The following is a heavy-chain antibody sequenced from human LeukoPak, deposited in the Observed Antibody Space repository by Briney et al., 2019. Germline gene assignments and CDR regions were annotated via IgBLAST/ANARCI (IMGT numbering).Heavy chain of an antibody. Sequence: SETLSLTCTVSGGSISSGSYYWSWIRQPAGKGLEWIGRIYTSGSTNYNPSLKSRVTISVDTSKKQFSLKLSSVTAADTAVYYCARAPDYYDSSGLDYWGQGTLVTVSS. D-gene: IGHD3-22*01. J-gene: IGHJ4*02. CDR1: GGSISSGSYY. CDR3: ARAPDYYDSSGLDY. V-gene: IGHV4-61*02. CDR2: IYTSGST.